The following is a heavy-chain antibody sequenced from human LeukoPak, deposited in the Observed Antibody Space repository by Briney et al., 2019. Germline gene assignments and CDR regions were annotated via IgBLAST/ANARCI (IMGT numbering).Heavy chain of an antibody. CDR2: INPNSGGT. CDR3: ARQDQYCSSTSCYYYYGMDV. Sequence: ASVTVSCKASGYTFTGYYMHWVRQAPGQGLEWMGWINPNSGGTNYAQKFQGWVTMTRDTSISTAYMELSRLRSDDTALYYCARQDQYCSSTSCYYYYGMDVWGQGTTVTVSS. CDR1: GYTFTGYY. D-gene: IGHD2-2*01. V-gene: IGHV1-2*04. J-gene: IGHJ6*02.